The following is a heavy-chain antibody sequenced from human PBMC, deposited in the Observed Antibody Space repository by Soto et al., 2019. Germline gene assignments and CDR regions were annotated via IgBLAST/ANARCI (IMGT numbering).Heavy chain of an antibody. CDR2: ISGSGGST. V-gene: IGHV3-23*01. Sequence: EVLLLESGGGLVQPGGSLRLSCAASGFTFSSYAMSWVRQAPGKGLEWISAISGSGGSTYYADSEKGRFTISRDNSNNTLYLQMRSLRGEDTAVYYCAKDGGRGYDAFDIWGQGTMVTVSS. D-gene: IGHD3-16*01. CDR1: GFTFSSYA. J-gene: IGHJ3*02. CDR3: AKDGGRGYDAFDI.